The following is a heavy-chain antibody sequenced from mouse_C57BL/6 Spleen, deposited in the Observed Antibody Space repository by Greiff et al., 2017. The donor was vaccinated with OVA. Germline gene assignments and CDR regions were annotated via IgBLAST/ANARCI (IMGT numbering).Heavy chain of an antibody. Sequence: VQLQESGAELARPGASVKLSCKASGYTFTSYGISWVKQSTGQGLEWIGEIYPRSGNTYYNEKFKGKATLTADKSSSTAYMELRSLTSEDSAVYCCARDPITTVVATDYFDYWGQGTTLTVSS. J-gene: IGHJ2*01. V-gene: IGHV1-81*01. CDR2: IYPRSGNT. CDR3: ARDPITTVVATDYFDY. CDR1: GYTFTSYG. D-gene: IGHD1-1*01.